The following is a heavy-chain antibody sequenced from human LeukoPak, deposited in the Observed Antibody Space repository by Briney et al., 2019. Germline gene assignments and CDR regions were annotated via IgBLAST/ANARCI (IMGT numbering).Heavy chain of an antibody. D-gene: IGHD1-20*01. J-gene: IGHJ4*02. CDR1: ASGVAFTSHS. CDR2: IHSSGDYI. CDR3: VREYNSRATFDY. Sequence: PGGSLRLSCAASASGVAFTSHSMNWVRQAPGKGLEWISYIHSSGDYIFYADSVKGRFTVSRDNARNSLYLQMNSLRAEDTAIYYCVREYNSRATFDYWGQGTLVTVSS. V-gene: IGHV3-21*05.